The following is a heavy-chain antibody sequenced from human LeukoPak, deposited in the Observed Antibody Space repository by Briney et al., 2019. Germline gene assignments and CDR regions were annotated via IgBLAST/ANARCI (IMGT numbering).Heavy chain of an antibody. V-gene: IGHV1-2*02. Sequence: ASVKVSCKASGHTFTGYYIHWVRQAPGQGLEWMGWIYPNSGGTNYAQKFQGRVTMTRDTSISTAYMELSRLRSDDTAVYYCAREPSGSGSYDYWGQGTLVTVSS. D-gene: IGHD3-10*01. J-gene: IGHJ4*02. CDR3: AREPSGSGSYDY. CDR1: GHTFTGYY. CDR2: IYPNSGGT.